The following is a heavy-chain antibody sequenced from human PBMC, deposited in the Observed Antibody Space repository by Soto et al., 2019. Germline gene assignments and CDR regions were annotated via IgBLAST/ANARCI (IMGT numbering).Heavy chain of an antibody. CDR1: GVSISSYF. CDR2: TYHKGST. D-gene: IGHD3-16*02. Sequence: SETLALTCTVSGVSISSYFWSWIRQPPGRGLEWIGYTYHKGSTNYSPSLKSRVAISVDTSVNQFSLKVNSVTAADTAVYYCARIGGYHGPLDYWGQGTPVTVSS. CDR3: ARIGGYHGPLDY. J-gene: IGHJ4*02. V-gene: IGHV4-59*01.